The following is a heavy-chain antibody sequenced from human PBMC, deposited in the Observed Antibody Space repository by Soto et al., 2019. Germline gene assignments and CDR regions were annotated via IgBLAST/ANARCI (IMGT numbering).Heavy chain of an antibody. J-gene: IGHJ6*02. CDR1: GFTFSSYG. CDR3: AKVSSGWYFAPNYYYYGMDV. V-gene: IGHV3-30*18. CDR2: ISYDGSNK. Sequence: SLRLSCAASGFTFSSYGMHWVRQAPGKGLEWVAVISYDGSNKYYADSVKGRFTISRDNSKNTLYLQMNSLRAEDTAVYYCAKVSSGWYFAPNYYYYGMDVWGQGTTVTVSS. D-gene: IGHD6-19*01.